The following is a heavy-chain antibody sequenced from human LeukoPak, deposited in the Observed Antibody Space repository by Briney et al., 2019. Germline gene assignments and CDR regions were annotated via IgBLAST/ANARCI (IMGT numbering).Heavy chain of an antibody. CDR2: IYWDDEK. CDR1: GFSLSTSGVG. CDR3: AHSYYFGSRSYYNVWFAP. D-gene: IGHD3-10*01. Sequence: SGPTLVNPTQTLTLTCTFSGFSLSTSGVGVGWIRQPPGKALQWPALIYWDDEKYYSPSLKSRLSISRDTSRNQVVLTMTNMDPLDTATYFCAHSYYFGSRSYYNVWFAPWGQGTLVTVSS. V-gene: IGHV2-5*02. J-gene: IGHJ5*02.